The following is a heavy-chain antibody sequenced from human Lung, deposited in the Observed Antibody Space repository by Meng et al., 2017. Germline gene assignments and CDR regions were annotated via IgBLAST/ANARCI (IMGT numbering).Heavy chain of an antibody. V-gene: IGHV3-30*04. CDR2: MSYDGSYK. CDR3: ARGPSSGWYLSGY. J-gene: IGHJ4*02. Sequence: GESLKISCAASGFTFGTYTMRWVRQAPGKGLEWVAAMSYDGSYKYYADSVQGRFTISRDNSKNTLYLQMNSLRTEDTALYYCARGPSSGWYLSGYWGQGTLVTVSS. CDR1: GFTFGTYT. D-gene: IGHD6-19*01.